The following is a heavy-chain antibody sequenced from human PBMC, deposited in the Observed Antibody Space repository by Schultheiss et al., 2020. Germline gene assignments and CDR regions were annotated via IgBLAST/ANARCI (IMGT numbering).Heavy chain of an antibody. CDR3: ARAVVGATGYYYGMDV. V-gene: IGHV3-53*01. Sequence: GASLKISCAASGFTFSNAWMSWVRQAPGKGLEWVSLIYSGGSTYYADSVKGRFTISRDNSKNTLYLQMNSLRAEDTAVYYCARAVVGATGYYYGMDVWGQGTTVTVSS. D-gene: IGHD1-26*01. CDR2: IYSGGST. J-gene: IGHJ6*02. CDR1: GFTFSNAW.